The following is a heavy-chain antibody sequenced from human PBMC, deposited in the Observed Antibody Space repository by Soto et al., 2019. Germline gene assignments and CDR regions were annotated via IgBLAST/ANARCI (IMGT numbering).Heavy chain of an antibody. J-gene: IGHJ4*02. CDR3: ARDHPGYSYGYRLGY. Sequence: EVQLVESGGGLVKPGGSLRLSCAASGFTFSSYSMNWVRQAPGKGLEWVSSISSSSSYIYYADSVKGRFTTSKDNAKKSMSLKMNSLRAEDTAVYYSARDHPGYSYGYRLGYWGQRTLVTVSS. V-gene: IGHV3-21*01. CDR2: ISSSSSYI. CDR1: GFTFSSYS. D-gene: IGHD5-18*01.